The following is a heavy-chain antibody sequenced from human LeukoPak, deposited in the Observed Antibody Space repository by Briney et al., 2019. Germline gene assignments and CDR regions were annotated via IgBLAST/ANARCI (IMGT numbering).Heavy chain of an antibody. Sequence: SETLSLTCSVSGGSINTYYWSWIRQPPGKGLEWIGFISYSGSTNYNPSLKSRVTISVDTSKNQFSLKLSSVTAADTAVYYCARDLATGVGWYFDLWGRGTLVTVSS. V-gene: IGHV4-59*01. CDR2: ISYSGST. CDR1: GGSINTYY. J-gene: IGHJ2*01. CDR3: ARDLATGVGWYFDL. D-gene: IGHD7-27*01.